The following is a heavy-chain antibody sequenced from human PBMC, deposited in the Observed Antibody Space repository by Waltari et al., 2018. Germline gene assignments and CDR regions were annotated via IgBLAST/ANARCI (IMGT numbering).Heavy chain of an antibody. D-gene: IGHD3-10*01. V-gene: IGHV1-8*03. Sequence: QVQLVQSGAEVKKPGASVKVSCKASGYTFTSYDINWVRQATGQGLEWMGWRNPNSGNTGYAQKFQGRVTITRNTSISTAYMELSSLRSEDTAVYYCARYYYGSGSEEFDPWGQGTLVTVSS. J-gene: IGHJ5*02. CDR2: RNPNSGNT. CDR3: ARYYYGSGSEEFDP. CDR1: GYTFTSYD.